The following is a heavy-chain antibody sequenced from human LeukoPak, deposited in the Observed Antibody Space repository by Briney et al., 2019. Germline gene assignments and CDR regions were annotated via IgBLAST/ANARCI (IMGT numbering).Heavy chain of an antibody. Sequence: GGSLRLSCAASGFTFSRYAMNWVRQAPGKGLEWVSVITGTGASTYYADSVKGRFTISRDNSKNTVYLQMNNLRAEDTAIYYCAKQGDGTYYLLDYWGQGTLVTVSS. V-gene: IGHV3-23*01. CDR1: GFTFSRYA. D-gene: IGHD2/OR15-2a*01. J-gene: IGHJ4*02. CDR3: AKQGDGTYYLLDY. CDR2: ITGTGAST.